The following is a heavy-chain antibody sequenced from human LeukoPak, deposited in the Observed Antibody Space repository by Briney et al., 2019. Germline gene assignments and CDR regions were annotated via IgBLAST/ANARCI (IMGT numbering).Heavy chain of an antibody. CDR2: MNPNSGNT. CDR1: GYTFTSYD. Sequence: ASVKVSCKASGYTFTSYDINWGRQAPGQGLEWMGWMNPNSGNTGYAQKFQGRVTITRNTSISTAYLELSSLRSEDTAVYYCARVRIAVAGKREYNWFDPWGQGTLVTVSS. J-gene: IGHJ5*02. CDR3: ARVRIAVAGKREYNWFDP. D-gene: IGHD6-19*01. V-gene: IGHV1-8*03.